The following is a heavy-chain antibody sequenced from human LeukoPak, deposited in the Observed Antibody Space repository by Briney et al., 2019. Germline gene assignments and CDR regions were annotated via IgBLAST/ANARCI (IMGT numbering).Heavy chain of an antibody. CDR3: ANYDILTASQVYYFGN. CDR1: GGSISSSNW. J-gene: IGHJ4*02. CDR2: IYHSGNT. V-gene: IGHV4-4*02. Sequence: SGTLSLTRAVSGGSISSSNWWSWVRQPPGKGLEWIGEIYHSGNTNYNPSLKSRVTISVDKSKNHFSLRLSSVTAADTAIYYCANYDILTASQVYYFGNWGQGTLVTVSS. D-gene: IGHD3-9*01.